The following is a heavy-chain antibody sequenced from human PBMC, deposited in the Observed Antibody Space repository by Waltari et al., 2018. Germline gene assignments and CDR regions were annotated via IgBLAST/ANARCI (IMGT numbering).Heavy chain of an antibody. CDR1: GYTFSGNY. J-gene: IGHJ6*02. D-gene: IGHD6-13*01. Sequence: QVQLVQSGAEVKKPGASLKVSCKASGYTFSGNYMHWVRQAPGQGLEWMGWINPNSGGTNYAQKVQGRVTMTRDTSIGTADRELSRLRSDDTAVYYCARDAIAAASGINYYGMDVWGQGTTVTVAS. CDR2: INPNSGGT. CDR3: ARDAIAAASGINYYGMDV. V-gene: IGHV1-2*02.